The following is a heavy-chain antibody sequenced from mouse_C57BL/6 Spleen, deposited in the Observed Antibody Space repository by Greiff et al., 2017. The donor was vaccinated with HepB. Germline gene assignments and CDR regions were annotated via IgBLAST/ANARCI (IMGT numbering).Heavy chain of an antibody. J-gene: IGHJ1*03. CDR3: AKGPRNYYGSSYGYFDV. V-gene: IGHV3-6*01. D-gene: IGHD1-1*01. CDR1: GYSITSGYY. Sequence: ESGPGLVKPSQSLSLTCSVTGYSITSGYYWNWIRQFPGNKLEWMGYISYDGSNNYNPSLKNRISITRDTSKNQFFLKLKSVTTEDTATYYCAKGPRNYYGSSYGYFDVWGTGTTVTVSS. CDR2: ISYDGSN.